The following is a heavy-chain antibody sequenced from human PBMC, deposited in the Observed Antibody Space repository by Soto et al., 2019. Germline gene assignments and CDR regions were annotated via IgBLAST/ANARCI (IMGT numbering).Heavy chain of an antibody. CDR3: ARIRLASSSSGFSWFDP. CDR2: IYYSGST. CDR1: GGSISSGGYY. Sequence: SETLSLTCTVSGGSISSGGYYWSWIRQHPGKGLEWIGYIYYSGSTYYNPSLKSRVTISVDTSKNQFSLKLSSVTAADTAVYYCARIRLASSSSGFSWFDPWGQGTLVTVSS. V-gene: IGHV4-31*03. D-gene: IGHD6-6*01. J-gene: IGHJ5*02.